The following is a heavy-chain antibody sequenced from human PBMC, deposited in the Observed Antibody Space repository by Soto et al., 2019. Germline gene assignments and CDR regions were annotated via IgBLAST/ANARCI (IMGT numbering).Heavy chain of an antibody. CDR1: GFTFSSYG. V-gene: IGHV3-30*18. Sequence: QVQLVESGGGVVQPGRSLRLSCAASGFTFSSYGMHWVRQAPGKGLEWVAVISYDGSNKYYADSVKGRFTISRDNSKNTLYLQMNSLRAEDTAVYYCAKALTGYYCSGGSCYSGVENYYGMDVWGQGTTVTVSS. D-gene: IGHD2-15*01. CDR3: AKALTGYYCSGGSCYSGVENYYGMDV. J-gene: IGHJ6*02. CDR2: ISYDGSNK.